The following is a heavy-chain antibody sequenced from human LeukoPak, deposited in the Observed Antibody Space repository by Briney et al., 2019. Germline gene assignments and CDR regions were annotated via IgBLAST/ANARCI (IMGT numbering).Heavy chain of an antibody. CDR1: GYTFTGYY. V-gene: IGHV1-24*01. J-gene: IGHJ6*03. CDR2: FDPEDGET. D-gene: IGHD2-2*01. CDR3: ALRVPAAAGYYYYMDV. Sequence: GASVKVSCKASGYTFTGYYMHWVRQAPGKGLEWMGGFDPEDGETIYAQKFQGRVTMTEDTSTDTAYMELSSLRSEDTAVYYCALRVPAAAGYYYYMDVWGKGTTVTVSS.